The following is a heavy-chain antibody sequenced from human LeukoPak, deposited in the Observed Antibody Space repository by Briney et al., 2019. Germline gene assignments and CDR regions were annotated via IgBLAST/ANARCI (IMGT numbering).Heavy chain of an antibody. CDR2: ISGSGGST. D-gene: IGHD7-27*01. CDR3: AKIQPSNWEGGY. V-gene: IGHV3-23*01. J-gene: IGHJ4*02. CDR1: GFTFSSYA. Sequence: GGSLRLSCAASGFTFSSYAMSWVRQAPGNGLEGVSAISGSGGSTYYADSVKGRFTISRDNSKNTLYLQMNSLRAEDTAVYYCAKIQPSNWEGGYWGQGTLVTVSS.